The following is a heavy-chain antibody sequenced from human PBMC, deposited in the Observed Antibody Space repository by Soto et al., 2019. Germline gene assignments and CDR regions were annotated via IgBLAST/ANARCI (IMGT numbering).Heavy chain of an antibody. Sequence: GSYLRLSSTASVGTFSNAWMSLVRQAPGKGLEWIGRIKGESDGGTTDYATPVKGRFSISRDQSKDTLYLHMNSLKTEDTAVYYCTTGLSNGYYNFDYWGQGT. CDR3: TTGLSNGYYNFDY. J-gene: IGHJ4*02. CDR1: VGTFSNAW. D-gene: IGHD3-22*01. V-gene: IGHV3-15*01. CDR2: IKGESDGGTT.